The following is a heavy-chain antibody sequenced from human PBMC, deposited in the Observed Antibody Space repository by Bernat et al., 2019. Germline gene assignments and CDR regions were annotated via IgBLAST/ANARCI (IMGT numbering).Heavy chain of an antibody. V-gene: IGHV4-34*01. D-gene: IGHD3/OR15-3a*01. CDR2: VQHSGTS. J-gene: IGHJ1*01. Sequence: QVQLDQWGAGLLKPSETLSLTCAVYGESFSGFYWTWIRQSPGKGPEWIGEVQHSGTSTYNLSLESRVNISADAYKKQFSLKLTYVTATDTAIYYCARRPQGVPPDFWGQGTRVTVSS. CDR1: GESFSGFY. CDR3: ARRPQGVPPDF.